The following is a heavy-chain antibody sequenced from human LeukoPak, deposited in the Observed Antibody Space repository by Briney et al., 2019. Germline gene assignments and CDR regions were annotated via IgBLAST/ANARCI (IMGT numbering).Heavy chain of an antibody. J-gene: IGHJ6*03. Sequence: GGSLRLSCAASGFTFSNYTMNWVRQAPGKGLEWVSSISSSSSYIHYADSVKGRFSISRDNAKNSLYLQMNSLRAEDTAVYYCARVDYSEAVGGYYYYYYMDVWGKGTTVTVSS. CDR2: ISSSSSYI. V-gene: IGHV3-21*04. CDR3: ARVDYSEAVGGYYYYYYMDV. CDR1: GFTFSNYT. D-gene: IGHD2-15*01.